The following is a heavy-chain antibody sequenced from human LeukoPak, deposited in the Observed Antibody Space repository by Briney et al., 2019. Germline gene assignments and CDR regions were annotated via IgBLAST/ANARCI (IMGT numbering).Heavy chain of an antibody. Sequence: GSLRLSCAASGFNFSSYWMSWVRQAPGKGLEWVANIKQDGSEKYYVDSVKGRFTISRDNAKNSLYLQMNSLRAEDTAVYYCARGIAAADYYYYYYMDVWGKGTTVTVSS. V-gene: IGHV3-7*01. CDR2: IKQDGSEK. CDR3: ARGIAAADYYYYYYMDV. CDR1: GFNFSSYW. J-gene: IGHJ6*03. D-gene: IGHD6-13*01.